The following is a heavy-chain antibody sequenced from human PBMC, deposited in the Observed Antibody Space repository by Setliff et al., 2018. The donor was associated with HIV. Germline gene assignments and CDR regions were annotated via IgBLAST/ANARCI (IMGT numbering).Heavy chain of an antibody. V-gene: IGHV3-23*01. J-gene: IGHJ4*02. CDR1: GFTFSSYA. Sequence: GGSLRLSCAVSGFTFSSYAMSWVRQAPGKGLDWASAISSSGGSTYYADSVKGRFTTSRDNSKNTLYLQMNSLRAEDTAVYYCAKPPRPSGWPRYYFDYLGQGALVTVSS. CDR3: AKPPRPSGWPRYYFDY. D-gene: IGHD6-19*01. CDR2: ISSSGGST.